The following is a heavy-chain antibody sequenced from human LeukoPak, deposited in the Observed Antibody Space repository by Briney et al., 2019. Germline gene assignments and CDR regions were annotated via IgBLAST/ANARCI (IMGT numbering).Heavy chain of an antibody. V-gene: IGHV1-69*13. J-gene: IGHJ4*02. CDR1: GGTFSSYA. D-gene: IGHD5-24*01. CDR3: ARPDEKRRDGYKPFDY. Sequence: VASVKVSCKASGGTFSSYAISWVRQAPGQGLEWMGGIIPIFGTANYAQKFQGRVTITADESTSTAYLELSSLRSEDTAVYYCARPDEKRRDGYKPFDYWGQGTLVTVSS. CDR2: IIPIFGTA.